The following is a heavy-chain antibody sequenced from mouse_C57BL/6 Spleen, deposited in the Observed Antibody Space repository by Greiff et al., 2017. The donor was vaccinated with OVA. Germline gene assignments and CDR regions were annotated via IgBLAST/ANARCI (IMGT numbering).Heavy chain of an antibody. Sequence: VKLVESGAELARPGASVKLSCKASGYTFTSYGISWVKQRTGQGLEWIGEIYPRSGNTYYNEKFKGKATLTADKSSSTAYMELRSLTSEDSAVYFCARWEPYYFDYWGQGTTLTVSS. CDR1: GYTFTSYG. D-gene: IGHD4-1*01. CDR3: ARWEPYYFDY. CDR2: IYPRSGNT. J-gene: IGHJ2*01. V-gene: IGHV1-81*01.